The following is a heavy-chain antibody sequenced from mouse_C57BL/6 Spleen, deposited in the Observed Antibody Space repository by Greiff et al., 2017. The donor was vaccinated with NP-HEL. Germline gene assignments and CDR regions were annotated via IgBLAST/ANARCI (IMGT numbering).Heavy chain of an antibody. CDR2: IYPGSGNT. CDR3: ARSSPSTMVTTGYFDY. V-gene: IGHV1-76*01. J-gene: IGHJ2*01. D-gene: IGHD2-2*01. CDR1: GYTFTDYY. Sequence: QVQLQQSGAELVRPGASVKLSCKASGYTFTDYYINWVKQRPGQGLEWIARIYPGSGNTYYNEKFKGKATLTAEKSSSTAYMQLSSLTSEDSAVYFCARSSPSTMVTTGYFDYWGQGTTLTVSS.